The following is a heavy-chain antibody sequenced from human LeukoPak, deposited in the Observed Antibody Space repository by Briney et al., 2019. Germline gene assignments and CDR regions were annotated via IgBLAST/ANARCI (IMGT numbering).Heavy chain of an antibody. CDR3: ALNLWFRELLTDY. CDR2: IYYSGST. Sequence: SETLSLTCTVSGCSISSSNYYWGWIRQPPGKGLEWIGSIYYSGSTHYNPSLKSRVTISVDTSNNHFSLKLSSVTAADTAVYYCALNLWFRELLTDYWGQGILVTVSS. V-gene: IGHV4-39*02. CDR1: GCSISSSNYY. J-gene: IGHJ4*02. D-gene: IGHD3-10*01.